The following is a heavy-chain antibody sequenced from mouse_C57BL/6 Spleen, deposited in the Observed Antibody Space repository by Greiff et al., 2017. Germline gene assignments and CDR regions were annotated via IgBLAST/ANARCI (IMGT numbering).Heavy chain of an antibody. J-gene: IGHJ3*01. V-gene: IGHV5-17*01. D-gene: IGHD3-2*02. CDR2: ISSGSSTI. Sequence: EVKLVESGGGLVKPGGSLKLSCAASGFTFSDYGMHWVRQAPEKGLEWVAYISSGSSTIYYADTVKGRFTISRDNAKNTLFLQMTSLRSEDTAVYYCARDSSGYPAWFAYWGQGTLVTVSA. CDR3: ARDSSGYPAWFAY. CDR1: GFTFSDYG.